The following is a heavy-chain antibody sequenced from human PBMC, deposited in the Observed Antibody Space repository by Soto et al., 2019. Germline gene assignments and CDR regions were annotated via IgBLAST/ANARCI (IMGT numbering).Heavy chain of an antibody. J-gene: IGHJ4*02. CDR2: ISGSGGST. V-gene: IGHV3-23*01. D-gene: IGHD3-10*01. CDR1: VFTFSSYA. CDR3: AKDELGITMVPLYFDY. Sequence: GGSLRLSCAASVFTFSSYAMIWVRQAPGKGLEWVSAISGSGGSTYYADSVKGRFTISRDNSKNTLYLQMNSLRAEDTAVYYCAKDELGITMVPLYFDYWGQGTLVTVSS.